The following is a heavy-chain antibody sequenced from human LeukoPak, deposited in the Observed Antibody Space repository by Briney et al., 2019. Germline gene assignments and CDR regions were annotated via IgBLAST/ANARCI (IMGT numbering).Heavy chain of an antibody. CDR2: IYYSGST. CDR1: GGSISSSSYY. V-gene: IGHV4-39*01. CDR3: ARAPHSSGWYFVMRGTKLDY. Sequence: PSETLSLTCTVSGGSISSSSYYWGWIRQPPGKGLEWIGSIYYSGSTYYNPSLKSRVTISVDTSKNQFSLKLSSVTAADTAVYYCARAPHSSGWYFVMRGTKLDYWGQGTLVTVSS. J-gene: IGHJ4*02. D-gene: IGHD6-19*01.